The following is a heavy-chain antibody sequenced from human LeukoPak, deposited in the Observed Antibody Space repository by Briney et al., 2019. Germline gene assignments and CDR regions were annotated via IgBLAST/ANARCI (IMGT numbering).Heavy chain of an antibody. CDR1: GFTFDDYG. D-gene: IGHD5-18*01. J-gene: IGHJ6*03. CDR3: AKALRGYSYGSAMDV. V-gene: IGHV3-30*02. CDR2: IRYDGSNK. Sequence: PGGSLRLSCAASGFTFDDYGMSWVRQAPGKGLEWVAFIRYDGSNKYYADSVKGRFTISRDNSKNTLYLQMNSLRAEDTAVYYCAKALRGYSYGSAMDVWGKGTTVTVSS.